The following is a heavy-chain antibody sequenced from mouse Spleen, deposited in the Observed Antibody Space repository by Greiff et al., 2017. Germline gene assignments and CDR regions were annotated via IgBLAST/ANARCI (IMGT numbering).Heavy chain of an antibody. CDR2: IDTFNGGT. CDR3: ARSTYYPWYFDV. Sequence: VQLKESGPELMKPGASVKISCKASGYSFTSYYMHWVKQSHGKSLEWIGYIDTFNGGTSYNQKFKGKATLTVDKSSSTAYMHLSSLTSEDSAVYYCARSTYYPWYFDVWGAGTTVTVSS. J-gene: IGHJ1*01. V-gene: IGHV1S135*01. D-gene: IGHD1-1*01. CDR1: GYSFTSYY.